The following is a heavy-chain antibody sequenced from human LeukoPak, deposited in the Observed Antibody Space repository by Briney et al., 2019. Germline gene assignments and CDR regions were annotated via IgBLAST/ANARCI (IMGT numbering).Heavy chain of an antibody. CDR3: SGGYSYQIWFHP. J-gene: IGHJ5*02. D-gene: IGHD5-18*01. Sequence: SQTLSLTCAISGDSVSSNSAAWNWIRQSPSRGLEWLGRTYYRSKWYNDYAVSVKSRITINPDTSKNQFSLQLNSVTPEDTAVYCLSGGYSYQIWFHPWIQPTMV. V-gene: IGHV6-1*01. CDR2: TYYRSKWYN. CDR1: GDSVSSNSAA.